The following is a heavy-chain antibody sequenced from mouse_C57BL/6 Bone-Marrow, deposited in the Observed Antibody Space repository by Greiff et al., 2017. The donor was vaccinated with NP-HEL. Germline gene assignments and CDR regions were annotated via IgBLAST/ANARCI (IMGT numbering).Heavy chain of an antibody. CDR1: GFNIKDDY. J-gene: IGHJ2*01. Sequence: EVKLKESGAELVRPGASVKLSCTASGFNIKDDYMHWVKQRPEQGLEWIGWIDPENGDTEYASKFQGKATITADTSSNTAYLQLSSLTSEDTAVYYCTTYQGYFDYWGQGTTLTVSS. V-gene: IGHV14-4*01. D-gene: IGHD5-5*01. CDR3: TTYQGYFDY. CDR2: IDPENGDT.